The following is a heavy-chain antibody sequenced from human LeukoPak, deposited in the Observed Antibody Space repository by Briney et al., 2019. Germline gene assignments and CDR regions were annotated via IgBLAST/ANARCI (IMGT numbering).Heavy chain of an antibody. CDR2: VGGYNGKT. CDR3: AKDLVGYGDYAYYFDT. V-gene: IGHV1-18*01. J-gene: IGHJ4*02. CDR1: GFTLRSYG. D-gene: IGHD4-17*01. Sequence: GASVKVSCKASGFTLRSYGISWVRQAPGQGPEWVGWVGGYNGKTSYSEKFQGRVSMTTDSSTSTTYMELRSLRSDDTAVYYCAKDLVGYGDYAYYFDTWGQGTLVTVSS.